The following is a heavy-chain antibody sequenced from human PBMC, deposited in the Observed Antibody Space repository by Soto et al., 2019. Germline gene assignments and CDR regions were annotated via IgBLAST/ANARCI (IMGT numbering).Heavy chain of an antibody. CDR2: IGSTHDP. J-gene: IGHJ6*02. D-gene: IGHD1-26*01. CDR1: GFTFSTYD. CDR3: ARAYLGRLPRRADYYYALDV. Sequence: GSLRLSCAASGFTFSTYDMHWVRQVPGKGLEWVSAIGSTHDPYYLGSVKGRFSISRENAKNSLYLQMNSLTTGDTAVYYCARAYLGRLPRRADYYYALDVWGQGTTVTVSS. V-gene: IGHV3-13*05.